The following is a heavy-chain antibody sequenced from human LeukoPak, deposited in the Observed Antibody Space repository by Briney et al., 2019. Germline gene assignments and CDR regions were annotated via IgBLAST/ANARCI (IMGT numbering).Heavy chain of an antibody. CDR1: GFIFSNYA. Sequence: PGGSLRLSCAASGFIFSNYAMQWVRQAPGMGLEWVAFIRYDGGNTYYADSVRGRFTISRDNSKSTLSLQMNSLRAEDTAIYYCATYRQVLLPFESWGQGTLVTVSS. D-gene: IGHD2-8*02. J-gene: IGHJ4*02. CDR3: ATYRQVLLPFES. V-gene: IGHV3-30*02. CDR2: IRYDGGNT.